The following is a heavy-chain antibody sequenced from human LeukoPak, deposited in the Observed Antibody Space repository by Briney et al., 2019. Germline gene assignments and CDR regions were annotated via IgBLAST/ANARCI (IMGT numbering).Heavy chain of an antibody. V-gene: IGHV3-7*01. D-gene: IGHD2-15*01. CDR2: IKKDGSEK. Sequence: GGSLRLSCAASGFTFSSYWMSWVRQAPGKGLEWVANIKKDGSEKYYVDSVKGRFTIPRQNAKKSLFLQMNSLRAEDTAVYYCARHRSGGSQDDAFDIWGQGTLVTVSS. CDR1: GFTFSSYW. CDR3: ARHRSGGSQDDAFDI. J-gene: IGHJ3*02.